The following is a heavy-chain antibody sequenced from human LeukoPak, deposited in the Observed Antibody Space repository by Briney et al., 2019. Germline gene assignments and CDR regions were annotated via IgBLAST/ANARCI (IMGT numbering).Heavy chain of an antibody. J-gene: IGHJ3*02. CDR3: ARGTLRYFDWSLFGGIDAFDI. D-gene: IGHD3-9*01. CDR2: ISAYNGNT. CDR1: GYTFTTYP. Sequence: ASVKVSCKASGYTFTTYPMNWVRQAPGQGLEWMGWISAYNGNTNYAQKLQGRVTMTTDTSTSTAYMELRSLRSDDTAVYYCARGTLRYFDWSLFGGIDAFDIWGQGTMVTVSS. V-gene: IGHV1-18*01.